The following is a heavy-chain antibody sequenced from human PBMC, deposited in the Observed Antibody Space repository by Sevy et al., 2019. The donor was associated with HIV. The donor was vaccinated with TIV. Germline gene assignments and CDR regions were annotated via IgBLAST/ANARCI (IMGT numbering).Heavy chain of an antibody. Sequence: SETLSFTCTVSGGSISSGGYYWSWIRQYPGKGLEWIGYIYYSGSTYYNPSLKSRVTISVDTSKNQFSLKLSSVTAADTAVYYCARLNYDSSGPNWFDPWGQGTLVTVSS. CDR3: ARLNYDSSGPNWFDP. J-gene: IGHJ5*02. V-gene: IGHV4-31*03. CDR1: GGSISSGGYY. CDR2: IYYSGST. D-gene: IGHD3-22*01.